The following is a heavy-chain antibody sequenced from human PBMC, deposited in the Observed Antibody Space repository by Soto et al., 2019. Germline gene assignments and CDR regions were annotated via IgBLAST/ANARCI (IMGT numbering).Heavy chain of an antibody. CDR1: GGTISSYA. CDR2: IIPIFGTA. CDR3: ARGYYYYYYGMDV. Sequence: SVKVSCKASGGTISSYAISWVRQTPGQGLEWMGGIIPIFGTANYAQKFQGRVTITADESTSTAYMELSSLRSEDTAVYYCARGYYYYYYGMDVWGQGTTVTVSS. J-gene: IGHJ6*02. V-gene: IGHV1-69*13.